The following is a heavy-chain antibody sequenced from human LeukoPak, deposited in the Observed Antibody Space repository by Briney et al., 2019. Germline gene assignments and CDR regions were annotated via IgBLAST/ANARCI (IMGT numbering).Heavy chain of an antibody. CDR1: GFTFSSYA. CDR2: IYGSGGRT. D-gene: IGHD2-21*02. V-gene: IGHV3-23*01. Sequence: GGSLRLSCAASGFTFSSYAMTWVRQAPGKGLEWVSSIYGSGGRTYYADSVKGRFTISRDNAKNSLYLQMNSLRAEDTAVYYCAREIGGGDYYYYYYMDVWGKGTTVSVSS. CDR3: AREIGGGDYYYYYYMDV. J-gene: IGHJ6*03.